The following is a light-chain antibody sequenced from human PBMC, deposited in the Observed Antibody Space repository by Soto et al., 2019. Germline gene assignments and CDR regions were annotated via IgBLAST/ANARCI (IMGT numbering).Light chain of an antibody. CDR2: LAS. CDR3: QQHYTSPYT. Sequence: DIVMTQSPASLALSLGERATIHCRSSESLLYTSNNKNFLSWFQQKPGQPPKLLIYLASSRESGVPDLFSGSGSGTDFTLSISSLQAEDVAVYYCQQHYTSPYTFGQGTKLEI. V-gene: IGKV4-1*01. CDR1: ESLLYTSNNKNF. J-gene: IGKJ2*01.